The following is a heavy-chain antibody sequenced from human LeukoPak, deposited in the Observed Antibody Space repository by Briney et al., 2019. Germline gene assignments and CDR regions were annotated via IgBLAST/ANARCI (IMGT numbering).Heavy chain of an antibody. CDR2: IFPGDSDT. V-gene: IGHV5-51*01. CDR3: ARRRDLYSGSYYPFDY. D-gene: IGHD1-26*01. J-gene: IGHJ4*02. CDR1: GYSFTSYW. Sequence: GESLKISRKGSGYSFTSYWIAWVRRMPGKGLEWMGIIFPGDSDTRYSPSFQGQVTISADKSISTAYLQWSSLMASDTAMYYCARRRDLYSGSYYPFDYWGQGTLVTVSS.